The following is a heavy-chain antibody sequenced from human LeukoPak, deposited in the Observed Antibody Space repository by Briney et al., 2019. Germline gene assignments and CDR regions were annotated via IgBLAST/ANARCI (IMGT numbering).Heavy chain of an antibody. D-gene: IGHD3-9*01. J-gene: IGHJ4*02. V-gene: IGHV3-23*01. CDR2: ISGSGGST. CDR3: AKGEGYYDILTGYGY. Sequence: GGSLRLSCAASGFTFSSYAMSWVRQAPGKGLEWVSAISGSGGSTYYADSVKGRFTISRDNSKNTLYLQMNSLRAEDTAVYYCAKGEGYYDILTGYGYWGQGTLVTVSS. CDR1: GFTFSSYA.